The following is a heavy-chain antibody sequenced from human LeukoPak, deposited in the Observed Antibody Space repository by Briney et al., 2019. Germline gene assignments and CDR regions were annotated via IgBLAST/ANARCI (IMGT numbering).Heavy chain of an antibody. J-gene: IGHJ6*02. CDR3: ARDLGWELHYFYYYGMDV. CDR1: GFTFSSYA. D-gene: IGHD1-26*01. Sequence: GRSLRLSCAASGFTFSSYAMHWVRQAPGKGLERVAVISYDGSNKYYADSVKGRFTISRDNSKNTLYLQMSSLRAEDTAVYYCARDLGWELHYFYYYGMDVWGQGTTVTVSS. V-gene: IGHV3-30*04. CDR2: ISYDGSNK.